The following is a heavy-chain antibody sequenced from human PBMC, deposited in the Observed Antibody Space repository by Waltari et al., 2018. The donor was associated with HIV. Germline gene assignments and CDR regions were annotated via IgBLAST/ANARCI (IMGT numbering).Heavy chain of an antibody. CDR2: TGGAGDDA. CDR1: GFIFGDYA. V-gene: IGHV3-23*04. Sequence: EGELVESGGGLVLPGGSLRLSCAGTGFIFGDYAMSWVRQAPGKGLGLVSSTGGAGDDAYYADSVKGRFTISRDHSKKTLHLQMNSLRAEDTAVYYCAKDHFARNSLWDAFDIWGQGTMVTVSS. CDR3: AKDHFARNSLWDAFDI. J-gene: IGHJ3*02. D-gene: IGHD2-21*01.